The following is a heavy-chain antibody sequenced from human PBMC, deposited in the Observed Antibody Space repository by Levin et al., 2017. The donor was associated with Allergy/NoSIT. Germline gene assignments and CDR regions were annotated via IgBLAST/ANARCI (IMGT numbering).Heavy chain of an antibody. D-gene: IGHD2-2*02. J-gene: IGHJ3*02. CDR2: IYFSGST. Sequence: PSETLSLTCTVSGGSISSHYWSWIRQPPGKGLEWIGFIYFSGSTNYDPSLKSRVTISLDTSKNQFSLNLSSVTAADTAIYYCARYTTFINSQFINDAFDIWGQGTMVTVS. CDR3: ARYTTFINSQFINDAFDI. V-gene: IGHV4-59*11. CDR1: GGSISSHY.